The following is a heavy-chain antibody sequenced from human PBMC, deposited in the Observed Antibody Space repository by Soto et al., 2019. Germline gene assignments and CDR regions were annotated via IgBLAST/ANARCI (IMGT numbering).Heavy chain of an antibody. CDR3: AKWGLAAAGT. CDR1: GFTFRTYA. D-gene: IGHD6-13*01. V-gene: IGHV3-23*01. J-gene: IGHJ5*02. Sequence: PGGSLRLSCAASGFTFRTYAMSWVRQAPGKGLEWVAGIFGNGGGISYADSVKGRFTISRDNSKNTLYLQMNSLRAEDTAVYYCAKWGLAAAGTWGQGTLVTVSS. CDR2: IFGNGGGI.